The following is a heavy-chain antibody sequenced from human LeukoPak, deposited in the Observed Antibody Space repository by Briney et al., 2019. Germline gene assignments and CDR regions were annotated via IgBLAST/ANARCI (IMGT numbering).Heavy chain of an antibody. CDR1: GFRFRDYG. CDR3: AKPSPGPMGNYFDS. J-gene: IGHJ4*02. CDR2: MQSDAISK. V-gene: IGHV3-30*02. Sequence: GGSLRHHCAASGFRFRDYGMYWVRQAPGKGLEWVAYMQSDAISKHYADSVKGRLTISRDNFRNTLFLQTTNVGGEDTAVYFCAKPSPGPMGNYFDSWGQGTRVTVSS. D-gene: IGHD2-2*01.